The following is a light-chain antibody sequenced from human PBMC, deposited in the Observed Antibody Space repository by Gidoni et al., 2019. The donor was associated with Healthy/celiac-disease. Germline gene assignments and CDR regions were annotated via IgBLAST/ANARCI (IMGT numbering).Light chain of an antibody. CDR2: GNS. CDR1: SSTIGAGYD. J-gene: IGLJ3*02. Sequence: QSVLTQPPSVSGAPGQRVTISGTGSSSTIGAGYDVHWYQQLPGTAPKLLIYGNSNRPSGDPDRFSGSKSGTSASLAITGLQAEDEADYYCQSYDSSLSGWVFGGGTKLTVL. CDR3: QSYDSSLSGWV. V-gene: IGLV1-40*01.